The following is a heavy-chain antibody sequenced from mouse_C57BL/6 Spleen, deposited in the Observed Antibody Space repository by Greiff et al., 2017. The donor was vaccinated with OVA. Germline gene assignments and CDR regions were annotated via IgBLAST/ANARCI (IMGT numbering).Heavy chain of an antibody. CDR2: IYPGGGYT. V-gene: IGHV1-63*01. CDR3: ARGSSYYAMDY. D-gene: IGHD1-1*01. J-gene: IGHJ4*01. Sequence: QVQLLQSGAGLVRPGTSLKLSCAASGYTFTNYWIGWVKQRPGHGLEWVGDIYPGGGYTNYNEKFKGKATLTADKTSSTAYMQFSNLTSEDSAIYYCARGSSYYAMDYWGQGTSVTVSS. CDR1: GYTFTNYW.